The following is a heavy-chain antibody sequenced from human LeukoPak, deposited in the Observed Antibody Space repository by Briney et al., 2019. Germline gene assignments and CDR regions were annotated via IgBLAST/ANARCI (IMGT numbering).Heavy chain of an antibody. V-gene: IGHV4-39*07. CDR3: ARTTEAHSWQTRYYSYYMDV. Sequence: SETLSLTCTVSGGSISTSNYYWGWIRQPPGKGLEWIRNIFYSGSTYYSPSLRSRVTISLDTSRNQFSLKLNPVTAADTAVYYCARTTEAHSWQTRYYSYYMDVWGKGTTVTVSS. CDR1: GGSISTSNYY. J-gene: IGHJ6*03. D-gene: IGHD6-13*01. CDR2: IFYSGST.